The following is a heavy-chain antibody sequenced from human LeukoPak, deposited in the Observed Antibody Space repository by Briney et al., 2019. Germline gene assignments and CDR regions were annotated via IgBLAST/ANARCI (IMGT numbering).Heavy chain of an antibody. CDR2: INHSGST. V-gene: IGHV4-34*01. Sequence: SETLSLTCAVYGGSFSGYYWSWIRQPPGKGLEWIGEINHSGSTNYNPSLKSRVTVSVDTSKNQFSLKLSSVTAADTAVYYCARKPPSVMTYAYWGQGTLVTVSS. CDR3: ARKPPSVMTYAY. D-gene: IGHD2-21*02. CDR1: GGSFSGYY. J-gene: IGHJ4*02.